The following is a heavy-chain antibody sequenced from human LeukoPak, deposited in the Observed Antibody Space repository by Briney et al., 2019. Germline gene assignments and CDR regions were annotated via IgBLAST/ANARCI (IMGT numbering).Heavy chain of an antibody. J-gene: IGHJ3*02. D-gene: IGHD6-19*01. V-gene: IGHV3-30*18. CDR2: ISYDGSNK. CDR3: AKARGYSSGWLHDAFDI. CDR1: GFTFSSYG. Sequence: GGSLRLSCAASGFTFSSYGMHWVRQAPGKGLEWVAVISYDGSNKYYADSVEGRFTISRDNSKNTLYLQMNSLRAEDTAVYYCAKARGYSSGWLHDAFDIWGQGTMVTVSS.